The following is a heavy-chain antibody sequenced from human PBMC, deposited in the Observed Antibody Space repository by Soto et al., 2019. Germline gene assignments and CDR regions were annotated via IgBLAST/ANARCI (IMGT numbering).Heavy chain of an antibody. Sequence: SLFSADPGFTVRKKGMNCVRHPLGKGLEWVSSITGNGIGTYYADSVKGRFTISRDNSENMLYLEMNSLSPDDTAAYYCAKERPSQWLAHFDYWGQGTLVTVSS. CDR2: ITGNGIGT. J-gene: IGHJ4*02. CDR1: GFTVRKKG. D-gene: IGHD6-19*01. CDR3: AKERPSQWLAHFDY. V-gene: IGHV3-23*01.